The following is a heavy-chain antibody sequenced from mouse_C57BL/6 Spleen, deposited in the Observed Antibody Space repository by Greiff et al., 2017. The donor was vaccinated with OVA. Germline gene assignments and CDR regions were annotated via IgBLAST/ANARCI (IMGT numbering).Heavy chain of an antibody. D-gene: IGHD6-1*01. CDR2: IYPGDGDT. Sequence: VQLKESGAELVKPGASVKISCKASGYAFSSYWMNWVKQRPGKGLEWIGQIYPGDGDTNYNGKFKGKATLTADKSSSTAYMQLSSLTSEDSAVYFCARGPLFAYWGQGTLVTVSA. CDR1: GYAFSSYW. CDR3: ARGPLFAY. J-gene: IGHJ3*01. V-gene: IGHV1-80*01.